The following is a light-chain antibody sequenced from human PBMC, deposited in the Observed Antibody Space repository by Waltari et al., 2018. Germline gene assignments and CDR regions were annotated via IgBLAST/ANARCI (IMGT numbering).Light chain of an antibody. CDR3: GTWDNSLSVFV. J-gene: IGLJ1*01. CDR1: SPNIGNNY. Sequence: QSVLTQPPSVSAAPGQKVTISCSGSSPNIGNNYVSWYQQFPGTAPKLLIYDNDRRPSGIPDRFSGSKSGTSATLGITGLQTGDEADYYCGTWDNSLSVFVFGTGTEVTVL. CDR2: DND. V-gene: IGLV1-51*01.